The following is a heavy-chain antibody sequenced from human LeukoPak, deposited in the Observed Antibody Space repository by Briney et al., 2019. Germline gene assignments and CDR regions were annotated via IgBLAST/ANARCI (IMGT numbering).Heavy chain of an antibody. D-gene: IGHD6-13*01. CDR2: INHSGST. Sequence: PSETLSLTCAVYGGSFSGYYWSWIRQPPGKGLEWIGEINHSGSTNCNPSLKSRVTISVDTSKNQFSLKPSSVTAADTAVYYCARGRIAAAKSLGYWGQGTLVTVSS. CDR3: ARGRIAAAKSLGY. J-gene: IGHJ4*02. CDR1: GGSFSGYY. V-gene: IGHV4-34*01.